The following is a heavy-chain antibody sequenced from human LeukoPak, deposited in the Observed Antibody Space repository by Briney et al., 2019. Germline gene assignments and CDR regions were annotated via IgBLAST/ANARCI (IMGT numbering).Heavy chain of an antibody. Sequence: GGSLRLSCAASGFPFSNPWMSWVRQAPGKGLEWVGRIKSKTDGGTTDYAAPVKGRFTISRDDSKNTLYLQMNSLKTEDTAVYYCTTVDYDSSGYVSYWGQGTLVTVSS. V-gene: IGHV3-15*01. CDR1: GFPFSNPW. CDR2: IKSKTDGGTT. CDR3: TTVDYDSSGYVSY. D-gene: IGHD3-22*01. J-gene: IGHJ4*02.